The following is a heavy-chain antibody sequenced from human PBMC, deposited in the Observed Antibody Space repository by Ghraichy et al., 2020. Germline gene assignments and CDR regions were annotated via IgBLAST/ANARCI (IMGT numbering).Heavy chain of an antibody. D-gene: IGHD3-16*01. J-gene: IGHJ6*02. CDR3: ARITIGRPLGGGTGYYYYYYGMDV. V-gene: IGHV4-34*01. CDR1: GGSFSGYY. Sequence: SETLSLTCAVYGGSFSGYYWSWIRQPPGKGLEWIGAITHSGSTNYYPSLKSRVTISVDTSKNQFSLMLSSVTAADTAVYYCARITIGRPLGGGTGYYYYYYGMDVWGQGTTVTVSS. CDR2: ITHSGST.